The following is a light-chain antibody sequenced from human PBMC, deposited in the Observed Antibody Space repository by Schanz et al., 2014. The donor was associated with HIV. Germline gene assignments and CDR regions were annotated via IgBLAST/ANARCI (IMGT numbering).Light chain of an antibody. CDR3: QQYGSSPWT. Sequence: EIVLTQSPGTLSLSPGERATLSCRASQSLGGSQLAWYQHKPGQAPRLLIYGASNRATGIPDRFSGGESGTDFTLTIRRVEPEDYAVYYCQQYGSSPWTFGQGTRVDVK. CDR2: GAS. CDR1: QSLGGSQ. V-gene: IGKV3-20*01. J-gene: IGKJ1*01.